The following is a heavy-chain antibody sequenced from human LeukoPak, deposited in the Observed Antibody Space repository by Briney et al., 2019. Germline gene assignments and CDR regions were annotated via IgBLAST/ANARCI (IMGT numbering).Heavy chain of an antibody. CDR2: IQHDGTKT. J-gene: IGHJ4*02. Sequence: PGGSLRLSCAASGFTVSGKYMSWVRQAPGKGLEWVAFIQHDGTKTYYADSVKGRFTISRDSSENTLYLQMNILRTDDTAVYYCAKGAFVRLGELSPHWGQGTLVTVSS. D-gene: IGHD3-16*02. CDR1: GFTVSGKY. V-gene: IGHV3-30*02. CDR3: AKGAFVRLGELSPH.